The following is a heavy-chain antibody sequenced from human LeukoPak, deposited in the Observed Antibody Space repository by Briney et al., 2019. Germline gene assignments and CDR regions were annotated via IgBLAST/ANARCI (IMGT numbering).Heavy chain of an antibody. Sequence: PSQTLSLTCTVSGGSISSDAYYWSWIRQHPGKGLEWIGYIHYTGGTYYSPPLRSRVTVSIVTSKNQFSLKLTSVTAADTAMYYCARGPQLLTGGNWFDPWGQGTLVTVSS. CDR1: GGSISSDAYY. CDR3: ARGPQLLTGGNWFDP. CDR2: IHYTGGT. J-gene: IGHJ5*02. V-gene: IGHV4-31*03. D-gene: IGHD2-2*01.